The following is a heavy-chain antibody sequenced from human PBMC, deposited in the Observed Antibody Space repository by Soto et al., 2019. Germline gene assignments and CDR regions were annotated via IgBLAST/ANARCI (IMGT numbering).Heavy chain of an antibody. Sequence: GASVKVSCKASGYTFTSYDINWVRQATGQGLEWMGWMNPNSGNTNYAQKLQGRVTMTTDTSTSTAYMELRSLRSDDTAVYYCARVIGVLRLVDFDYWGQGTLVT. CDR1: GYTFTSYD. J-gene: IGHJ4*02. V-gene: IGHV1-18*01. CDR2: MNPNSGNT. D-gene: IGHD1-26*01. CDR3: ARVIGVLRLVDFDY.